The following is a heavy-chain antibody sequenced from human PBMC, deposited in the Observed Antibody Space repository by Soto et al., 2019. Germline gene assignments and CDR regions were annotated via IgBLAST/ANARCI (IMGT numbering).Heavy chain of an antibody. Sequence: VAPAQVSCLASGYNFVNNGISWVRQAPAQGLEWLGWISAYSGNTFFAQNVQGRVTLSTDTFASTGYMEVRSLRSDDTAVFYCARDQSTVTTRSYYDGMDVWGQGTTVSVS. V-gene: IGHV1-18*04. J-gene: IGHJ6*02. D-gene: IGHD4-4*01. CDR3: ARDQSTVTTRSYYDGMDV. CDR1: GYNFVNNG. CDR2: ISAYSGNT.